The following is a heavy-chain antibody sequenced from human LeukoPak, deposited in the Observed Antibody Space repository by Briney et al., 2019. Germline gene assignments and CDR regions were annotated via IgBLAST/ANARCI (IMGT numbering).Heavy chain of an antibody. V-gene: IGHV5-51*01. CDR2: IYPGDSDT. Sequence: GESLKISCKSSGYSFTSYWIGWVRQMPGKGLEWMGIIYPGDSDTRYSPSFQGQVTISADKSISTAYLQWSSLKASDTAMYYCARHVVVAAIEVGYDAFDIWGQGTMVTVSS. D-gene: IGHD2-15*01. J-gene: IGHJ3*02. CDR1: GYSFTSYW. CDR3: ARHVVVAAIEVGYDAFDI.